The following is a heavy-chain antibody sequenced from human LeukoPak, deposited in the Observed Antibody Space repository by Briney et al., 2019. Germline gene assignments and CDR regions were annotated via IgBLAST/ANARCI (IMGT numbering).Heavy chain of an antibody. J-gene: IGHJ5*02. CDR3: ARGRVGPSRRTGTMVWFDP. Sequence: PGGSLRLSCAASGFTFSSYTMNWVRLAPGKGLEWVSSISRSNIYKYYADSVKGRFTISRDNAKNSLYLQMSSLRSEDTAFYYCARGRVGPSRRTGTMVWFDPWGQGTLVTVSS. V-gene: IGHV3-21*04. D-gene: IGHD1-7*01. CDR2: ISRSNIYK. CDR1: GFTFSSYT.